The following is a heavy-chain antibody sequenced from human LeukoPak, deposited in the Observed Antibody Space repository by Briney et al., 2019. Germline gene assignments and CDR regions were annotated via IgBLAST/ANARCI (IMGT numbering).Heavy chain of an antibody. CDR1: GFTFSNYI. D-gene: IGHD6-19*01. J-gene: IGHJ4*02. V-gene: IGHV3-30*04. CDR2: ILENGSNQ. Sequence: GGSLRLSCAASGFTFSNYIMHWVRQAPGKGLDWVAVILENGSNQYYADSVKGRFTISRDNSKNTLFLQMNSLRGEDTAMYYCARVQGGGYRTADYWGREPWSPSPQ. CDR3: ARVQGGGYRTADY.